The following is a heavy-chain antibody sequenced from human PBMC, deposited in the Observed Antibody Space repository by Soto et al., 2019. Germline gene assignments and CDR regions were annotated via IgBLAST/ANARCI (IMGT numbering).Heavy chain of an antibody. D-gene: IGHD3-10*01. CDR1: GGSISSYY. J-gene: IGHJ5*02. CDR2: IYYSGST. V-gene: IGHV4-59*01. CDR3: ARGGYYGSGSYFAFDP. Sequence: SETLSLTCTVSGGSISSYYWSWIRQPPGKGLEWIGYIYYSGSTNYNPSLKSRVTISVDTSKNQFSLKLSSVTAADTAVYYCARGGYYGSGSYFAFDPWGQGTLVTVSS.